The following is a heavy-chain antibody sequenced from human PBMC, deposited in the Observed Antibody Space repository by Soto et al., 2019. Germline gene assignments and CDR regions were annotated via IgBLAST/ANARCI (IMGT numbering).Heavy chain of an antibody. Sequence: QVQLVQSGAEVKKPGASVKVSCKASGYTFTSYDINWVRQATGQGLEWMGWMNPNSGNTGYAQKFQGRGTMTRHTSISTAYMELSSLRSEETAVYYCARERTGTTSMDVWGQGTTVTVSS. D-gene: IGHD1-1*01. CDR3: ARERTGTTSMDV. V-gene: IGHV1-8*01. CDR2: MNPNSGNT. CDR1: GYTFTSYD. J-gene: IGHJ6*02.